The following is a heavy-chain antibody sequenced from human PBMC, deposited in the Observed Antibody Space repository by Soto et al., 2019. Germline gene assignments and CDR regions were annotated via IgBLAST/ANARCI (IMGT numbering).Heavy chain of an antibody. V-gene: IGHV1-3*01. J-gene: IGHJ4*02. CDR1: GYSFTSYA. Sequence: QVQLVQSGAEVKKPGASVKVSCKASGYSFTSYAMHWVRQAPGQRLEWMGWINAGNGNTKYSQKFQGRVTITRDTSASTAYMELSSLRSEDTAVYSCARFGGYSGYYSLDYWGQGTLVTVSS. CDR2: INAGNGNT. D-gene: IGHD5-12*01. CDR3: ARFGGYSGYYSLDY.